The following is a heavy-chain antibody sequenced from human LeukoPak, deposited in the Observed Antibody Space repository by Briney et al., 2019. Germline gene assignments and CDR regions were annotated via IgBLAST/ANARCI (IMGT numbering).Heavy chain of an antibody. Sequence: SETLSLTCTVSGGSISTYYWTWIRQPPGKGLEWIGCIYYSGTTHYNPSLKSRVTISVDTSKNQFSLNLSSVTAADTAVYYCARRVTGRGAYYFDYWDQGTLVTVCS. CDR1: GGSISTYY. CDR2: IYYSGTT. CDR3: ARRVTGRGAYYFDY. V-gene: IGHV4-59*08. D-gene: IGHD1-14*01. J-gene: IGHJ4*02.